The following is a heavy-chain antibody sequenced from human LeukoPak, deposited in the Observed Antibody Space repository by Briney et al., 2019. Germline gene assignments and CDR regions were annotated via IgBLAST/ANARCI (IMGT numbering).Heavy chain of an antibody. J-gene: IGHJ4*02. CDR2: INPNSGST. V-gene: IGHV1-2*02. D-gene: IGHD1-20*01. Sequence: ASVTVSCKASGYTFTGYYMHWVRQAPGQGLEWMGWINPNSGSTNYAQKFQGRVTMTRDTSISTAYMELSRLRSDDTAVYYCARGDNWKKGDYWGQGTLVTVSS. CDR1: GYTFTGYY. CDR3: ARGDNWKKGDY.